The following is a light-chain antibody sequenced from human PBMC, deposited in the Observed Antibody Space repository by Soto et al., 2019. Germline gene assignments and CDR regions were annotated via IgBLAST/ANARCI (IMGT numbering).Light chain of an antibody. Sequence: DIQMTQSPSSLSASVGDRFTITCQASQDIKNYVNWYQQKPGKAPKLLIFDASTLKTGVPSRFGGSGSGTEFTLTISSLQSDDFGTYYCQQYNAYSWTFGQGTKVDIK. CDR1: QDIKNY. J-gene: IGKJ1*01. V-gene: IGKV1-33*01. CDR2: DAS. CDR3: QQYNAYSWT.